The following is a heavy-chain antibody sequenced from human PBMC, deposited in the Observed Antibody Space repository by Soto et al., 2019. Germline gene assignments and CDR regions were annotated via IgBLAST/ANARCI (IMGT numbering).Heavy chain of an antibody. Sequence: LSLTCSVSGGSVTSGSSYWGWVRQAPGKGLEWIGDVFFMGNTWYNADLKARLTISVDTSNDQFSLRLSSVTAADTAFYFCVRLTSRIAAASHGRGNYLDTWGPGXLVTVYS. CDR1: GGSVTSGSSY. CDR3: VRLTSRIAAASHGRGNYLDT. V-gene: IGHV4-39*01. J-gene: IGHJ4*02. CDR2: VFFMGNT. D-gene: IGHD6-25*01.